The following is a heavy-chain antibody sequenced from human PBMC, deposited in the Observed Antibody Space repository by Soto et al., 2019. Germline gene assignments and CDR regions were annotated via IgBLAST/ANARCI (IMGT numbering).Heavy chain of an antibody. CDR3: ARESYYGDYEVRFDP. V-gene: IGHV4-4*02. CDR2: IYHSGST. CDR1: SGSISSSNW. D-gene: IGHD4-17*01. J-gene: IGHJ5*02. Sequence: QVQLQESGPGLVKPSGTLSLTCAVSSGSISSSNWWSWVRQPPGKGLEWIGEIYHSGSTNYNPSLKSRVTIPVDKSKNQFSLKLSSVTAADTAVYYCARESYYGDYEVRFDPWGQGTLVTVSS.